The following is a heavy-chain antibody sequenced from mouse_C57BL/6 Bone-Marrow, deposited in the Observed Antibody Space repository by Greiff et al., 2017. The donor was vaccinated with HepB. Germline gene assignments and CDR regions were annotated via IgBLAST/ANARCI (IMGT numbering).Heavy chain of an antibody. CDR1: GYTFTDYY. J-gene: IGHJ2*01. D-gene: IGHD1-1*01. CDR2: INPNNGGT. CDR3: ARVYYGSKSDFDY. Sequence: EVQLQQSGPELVKPGASVKISCKASGYTFTDYYMNWVKQSHGKSLEWIGDINPNNGGTSYNQKFKGKATLTVDKSSSTAYMELRSLTSEDSAVYYCARVYYGSKSDFDYWGQGTTLTVSS. V-gene: IGHV1-26*01.